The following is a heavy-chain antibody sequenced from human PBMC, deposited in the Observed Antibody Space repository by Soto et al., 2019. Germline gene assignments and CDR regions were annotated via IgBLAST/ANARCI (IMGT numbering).Heavy chain of an antibody. D-gene: IGHD6-19*01. CDR3: AKDRQWLVHDAFDI. J-gene: IGHJ3*02. V-gene: IGHV1-18*01. CDR1: GYTFTSYG. CDR2: ISAYNGNT. Sequence: ASVKVSCKASGYTFTSYGISWVRQAPGQGLEWMGWISAYNGNTNYAQKLQGRVTMTTDTSTSTAYMELRSLRSDDTAVYYCAKDRQWLVHDAFDIWGQGTMVTVSS.